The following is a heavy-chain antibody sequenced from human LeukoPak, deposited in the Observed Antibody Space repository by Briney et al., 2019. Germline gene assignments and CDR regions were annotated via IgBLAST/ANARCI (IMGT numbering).Heavy chain of an antibody. CDR3: AREGRENDSSGYFDY. Sequence: SETLSLTCTISGGSLKYYYWNWIRQSPGKGLEWIGYIYYTGSTKYNPSLESRVTISLDTSENQFSLKLTTVTAADTAVYYCAREGRENDSSGYFDYWGQGTLVPV. D-gene: IGHD3-22*01. CDR2: IYYTGST. J-gene: IGHJ4*02. CDR1: GGSLKYYY. V-gene: IGHV4-59*01.